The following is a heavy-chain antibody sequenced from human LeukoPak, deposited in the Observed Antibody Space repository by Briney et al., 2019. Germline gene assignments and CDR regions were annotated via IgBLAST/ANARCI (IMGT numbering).Heavy chain of an antibody. D-gene: IGHD3-10*02. CDR2: IKPDGGEK. Sequence: PGGSLRLSCAASGFTFNNYWMSWVRQAPGKGLEWVANIKPDGGEKYYADSVKGRFTISRDNAKNSMYLQMNSLRADDTAVYYCAELGITMIGGVWGKGTTVTISS. V-gene: IGHV3-7*01. CDR3: AELGITMIGGV. CDR1: GFTFNNYW. J-gene: IGHJ6*04.